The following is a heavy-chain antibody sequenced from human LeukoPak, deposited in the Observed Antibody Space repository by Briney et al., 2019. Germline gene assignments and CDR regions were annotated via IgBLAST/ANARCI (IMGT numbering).Heavy chain of an antibody. Sequence: VRPGGSLRLSCAASGFTFDAFGMTWVRQAPGKGLEWVSAIRGDAGSTGYADSVKGRFTISRDNAKNSLYLQMNSLRVEDTALYYCARVWAWGSGNYFDNWGQGTLSPSPQ. CDR3: ARVWAWGSGNYFDN. CDR1: GFTFDAFG. V-gene: IGHV3-20*04. CDR2: IRGDAGST. J-gene: IGHJ4*02. D-gene: IGHD7-27*01.